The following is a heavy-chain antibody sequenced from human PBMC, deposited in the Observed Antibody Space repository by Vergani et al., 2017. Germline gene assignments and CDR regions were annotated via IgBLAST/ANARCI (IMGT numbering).Heavy chain of an antibody. J-gene: IGHJ6*04. D-gene: IGHD4-17*01. CDR1: GYTFTDHY. CDR3: ATPQTVTTGRMQV. Sequence: EVQLVQSGAEVKKPGATMKISCKVSGYTFTDHYMHWVKQAPGKGLEWMGLVDPEDGETIYAEKFKGRVTIAADTSTDTAHLELSSLSSEDTAVYYCATPQTVTTGRMQVWVEETTVSVSS. V-gene: IGHV1-69-2*01. CDR2: VDPEDGET.